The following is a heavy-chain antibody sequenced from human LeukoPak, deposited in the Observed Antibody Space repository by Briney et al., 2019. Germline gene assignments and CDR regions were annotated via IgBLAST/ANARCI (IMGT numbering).Heavy chain of an antibody. D-gene: IGHD4-17*01. CDR2: ISSSGSTI. V-gene: IGHV3-11*01. Sequence: GGSLRLSCAASGFTFSDYYMSWIRQAPGKGLEWVSYISSSGSTIYYADSVKGRFTISRDSAKNSLYLQMNSLRAEDTAVYYCARGASTDYGDYGVIEGYGMDVWGQGTTVTVSS. CDR3: ARGASTDYGDYGVIEGYGMDV. CDR1: GFTFSDYY. J-gene: IGHJ6*02.